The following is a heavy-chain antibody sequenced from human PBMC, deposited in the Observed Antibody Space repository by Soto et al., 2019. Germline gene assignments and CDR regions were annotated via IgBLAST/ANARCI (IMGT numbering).Heavy chain of an antibody. D-gene: IGHD3-22*01. CDR1: GYTFTSYY. CDR3: ARDPVPLYYYDSSGYDY. Sequence: ASVKVSCKASGYTFTSYYMHWVRQAPGQGLEWMGIINPSGGSTSYAQKFQGRVTMTRDTSTSTVYMELSSLRSEDTAVYYCARDPVPLYYYDSSGYDYWGQGTLVTVS. J-gene: IGHJ4*02. CDR2: INPSGGST. V-gene: IGHV1-46*01.